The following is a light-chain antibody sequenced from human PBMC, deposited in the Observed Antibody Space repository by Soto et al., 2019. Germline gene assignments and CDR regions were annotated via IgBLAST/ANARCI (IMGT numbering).Light chain of an antibody. V-gene: IGKV3-20*01. CDR3: QQYVTTPGT. CDR2: GAS. J-gene: IGKJ1*01. CDR1: RSVNSKY. Sequence: EIVLTQSPGTLSLSPGERATLSCRASRSVNSKYFAWYQQKPGQAPRLLIYGASSRATGIPDRFSGSGSGTDFTLTISRLEPEDFAAYYCQQYVTTPGTFGQGTKVEIK.